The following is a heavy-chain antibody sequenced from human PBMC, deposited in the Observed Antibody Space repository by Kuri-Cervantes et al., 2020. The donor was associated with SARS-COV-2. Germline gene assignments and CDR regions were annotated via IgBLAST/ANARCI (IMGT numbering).Heavy chain of an antibody. Sequence: SQTLSLTCAVYGGSFSGYYWSWIRQPPGKGLEWIGEINHSGSTNYNPSLKSRVTISVDTSKNQFSLKLSSVTAADTAVYYCAGGSRPLYCSSTSCYLGRWFDPWGQGTLVTVSS. CDR2: INHSGST. J-gene: IGHJ5*02. V-gene: IGHV4-34*01. CDR3: AGGSRPLYCSSTSCYLGRWFDP. CDR1: GGSFSGYY. D-gene: IGHD2-2*01.